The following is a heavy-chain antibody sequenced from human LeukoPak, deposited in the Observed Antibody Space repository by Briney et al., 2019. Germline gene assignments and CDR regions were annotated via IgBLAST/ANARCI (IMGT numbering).Heavy chain of an antibody. D-gene: IGHD2-2*02. CDR1: GYTFTGYY. J-gene: IGHJ4*02. CDR3: ARGHWEDCSSTSCYIRFAY. CDR2: INPNSGGT. V-gene: IGHV1-2*02. Sequence: GASVKVSCKASGYTFTGYYMHWVRQAPGQALEWMGWINPNSGGTNYAQKFQGRVTMTRDTSISTAYMELSRLRSDDTAVYYCARGHWEDCSSTSCYIRFAYWGQGTLVTVSS.